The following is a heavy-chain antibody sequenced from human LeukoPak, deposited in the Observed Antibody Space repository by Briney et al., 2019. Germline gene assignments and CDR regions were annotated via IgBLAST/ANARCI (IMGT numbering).Heavy chain of an antibody. CDR2: ISDDSAKT. D-gene: IGHD3-22*01. CDR1: GFSFRTYA. J-gene: IGHJ5*02. V-gene: IGHV3-23*01. CDR3: AREYDSSWPS. Sequence: GGSLRLSCAASGFSFRTYAMSWVRQAPGKGLDWVSAISDDSAKTYYAASVKGRFTISRDNSKNTLFLQMNSLRADDTAVYYCAREYDSSWPSWGQGTLVTISS.